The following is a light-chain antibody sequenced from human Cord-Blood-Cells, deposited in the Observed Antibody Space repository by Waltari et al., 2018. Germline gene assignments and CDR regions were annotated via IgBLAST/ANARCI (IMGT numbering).Light chain of an antibody. CDR1: QSVSSSY. CDR3: QQYGSSPGFT. CDR2: GAS. V-gene: IGKV3-20*01. Sequence: EIVLLQSPGTLSFSPGERATLSCRASQSVSSSYLAWYQQKPGQAPRLLIYGASSRATGIPDRFSGSGSGTDFTLTISRLEPEDFAVYYCQQYGSSPGFTFGPGTKVDIK. J-gene: IGKJ3*01.